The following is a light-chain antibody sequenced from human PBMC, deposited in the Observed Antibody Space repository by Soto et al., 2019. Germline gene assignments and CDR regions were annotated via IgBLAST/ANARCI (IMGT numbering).Light chain of an antibody. J-gene: IGLJ3*02. CDR1: SGHSTYA. V-gene: IGLV4-69*01. Sequence: QPVLTQSPSASASLGASVKLTCTLSSGHSTYAIAWHQQQSGKGPRYLMKLNSDGSHSKGDGIPDRFSGSSSGAERYLTISSLQSEDEADYYCQTWGTGFWVFGGGTKVTVL. CDR3: QTWGTGFWV. CDR2: LNSDGSH.